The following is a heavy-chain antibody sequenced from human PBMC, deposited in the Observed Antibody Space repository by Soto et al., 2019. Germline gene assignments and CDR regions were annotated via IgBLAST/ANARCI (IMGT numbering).Heavy chain of an antibody. CDR1: GFTFSSYA. CDR2: IGGSGDNT. Sequence: EVQLSESGGGLVQPGGSLRLSCAASGFTFSSYAISWVRQAPGKGLEWVSAIGGSGDNTYYADSVRGRFTISRDNSRNTLYLQMNSLRAVDTALYYCAKTITGYFWAGDSWGRGTLVTVSS. V-gene: IGHV3-23*01. J-gene: IGHJ4*02. D-gene: IGHD1-20*01. CDR3: AKTITGYFWAGDS.